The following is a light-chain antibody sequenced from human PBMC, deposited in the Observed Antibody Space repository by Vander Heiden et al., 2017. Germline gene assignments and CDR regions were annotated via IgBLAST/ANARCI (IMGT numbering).Light chain of an antibody. CDR2: EVS. Sequence: QSALTQPASVSRSPGQSITISCTGTSSDVGGYLFVSWYQQHPGKAPKVMIYEVSKRPSGVSNRFSGSKSGNTASLTISGLQAEDEADYYCCSFAGSSTPFVFGTGTKVTVL. CDR1: SSDVGGYLF. CDR3: CSFAGSSTPFV. J-gene: IGLJ1*01. V-gene: IGLV2-23*02.